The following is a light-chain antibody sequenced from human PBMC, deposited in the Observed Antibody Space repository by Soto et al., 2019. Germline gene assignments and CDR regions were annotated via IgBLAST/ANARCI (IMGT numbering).Light chain of an antibody. CDR1: QTVSTN. V-gene: IGKV3-15*01. CDR2: GAS. Sequence: EIMMTQSPVTLSVSSGERATLSCRASQTVSTNLAWYQLKPGQAPRLLLYGASTRATGIPARFSGSGSGTEFTLTISSLQSEDVAVSYCQQYNNWPRTFGQVTKV. J-gene: IGKJ1*01. CDR3: QQYNNWPRT.